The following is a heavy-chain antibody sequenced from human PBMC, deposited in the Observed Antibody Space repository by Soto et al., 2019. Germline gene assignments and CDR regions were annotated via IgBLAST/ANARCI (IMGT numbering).Heavy chain of an antibody. CDR1: GFTFSSYA. V-gene: IGHV3-30-3*01. CDR2: ISYDGSNK. Sequence: GGSLRLSCAASGFTFSSYAMHWVRQAPGKGLEWVAVISYDGSNKYYADSVKGRFTHSRDNSKNTLYLQMNSLRAEDTAVYYCARPLRYSSSWYVYYYGMDVWGQGTTVTVSS. D-gene: IGHD6-13*01. CDR3: ARPLRYSSSWYVYYYGMDV. J-gene: IGHJ6*02.